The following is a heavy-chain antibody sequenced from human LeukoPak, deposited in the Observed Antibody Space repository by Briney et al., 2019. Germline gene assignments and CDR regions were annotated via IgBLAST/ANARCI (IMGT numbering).Heavy chain of an antibody. CDR3: ARGGTIFGVAEYYYYYYMDV. Sequence: VASVKVSCKASGYTFTSYDINWVRQATGQGLEWMGWMNPTSGNTGYAQKFQGRVTMTRNTSISTAYMELSSLRSEDTAVYYCARGGTIFGVAEYYYYYYMDVWGKGTTVTVSS. J-gene: IGHJ6*03. V-gene: IGHV1-8*01. CDR2: MNPTSGNT. CDR1: GYTFTSYD. D-gene: IGHD3-3*01.